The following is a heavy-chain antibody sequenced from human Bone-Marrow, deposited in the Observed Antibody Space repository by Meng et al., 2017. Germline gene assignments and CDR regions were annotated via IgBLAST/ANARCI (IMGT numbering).Heavy chain of an antibody. J-gene: IGHJ3*02. CDR1: GFTVSSNY. Sequence: GESLKISCAAFGFTVSSNYMSWVRQAPGKGLEWVSVIYSGGSTYYADSVKGRFTISRDNSKNTLYLQMNSLRAEDTAVYYCAKDHIGYCSGGSCKRGAFDIWGQGTMVTVSS. CDR2: IYSGGST. V-gene: IGHV3-53*01. CDR3: AKDHIGYCSGGSCKRGAFDI. D-gene: IGHD2-15*01.